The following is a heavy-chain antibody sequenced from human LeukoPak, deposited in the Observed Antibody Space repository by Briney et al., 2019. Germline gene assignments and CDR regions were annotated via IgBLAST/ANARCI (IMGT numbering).Heavy chain of an antibody. J-gene: IGHJ4*02. Sequence: SETLTLTCAVYGGSFSGYYWSWIRQPPGKGLEWIGEINHSGSTNYNPSLKSRVTISVDTSKNQFSLKLSSVTAADTAVYYCARAEKLRKFWSDYHYYFDYWGQGTLVTVSS. D-gene: IGHD3-3*01. CDR3: ARAEKLRKFWSDYHYYFDY. CDR2: INHSGST. V-gene: IGHV4-34*01. CDR1: GGSFSGYY.